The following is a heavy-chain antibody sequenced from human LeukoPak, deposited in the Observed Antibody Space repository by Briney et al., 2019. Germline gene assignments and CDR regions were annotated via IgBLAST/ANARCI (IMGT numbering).Heavy chain of an antibody. D-gene: IGHD1-14*01. V-gene: IGHV4-4*02. CDR2: TYYSGTT. J-gene: IGHJ4*02. CDR3: ARRRTSRPFDY. CDR1: GGSISRSNW. Sequence: TSETLSLTCAVSGGSISRSNWWSWVRQPPGKGLEWIGETYYSGTTNYNPSLKSRVTISVDKSRNQFSLKLSSVTAADTAVYYCARRRTSRPFDYWGQGTLVTVSS.